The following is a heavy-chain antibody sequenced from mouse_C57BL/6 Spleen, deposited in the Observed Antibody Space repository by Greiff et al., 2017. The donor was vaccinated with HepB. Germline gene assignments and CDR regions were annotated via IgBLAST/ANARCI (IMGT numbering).Heavy chain of an antibody. V-gene: IGHV3-6*01. CDR3: ASFYYYAMDY. CDR1: GYSITSGYY. J-gene: IGHJ4*01. CDR2: ISYDGSN. Sequence: EVKLMESGPGLVKPSQSLSLTCSVTGYSITSGYYWNWIRQFPGNKLEWMGYISYDGSNNYNPSLNNRISITRDTSKNQFFLKLNSVTTEDTATYYCASFYYYAMDYWGQGTSVTVSS.